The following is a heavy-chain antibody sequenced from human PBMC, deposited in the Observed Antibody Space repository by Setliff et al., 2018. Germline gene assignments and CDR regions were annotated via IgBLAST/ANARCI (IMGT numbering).Heavy chain of an antibody. V-gene: IGHV1-69*13. Sequence: SVKVSCKASGGTFNTYAISWVRQAPGQGLEWMGGIIPIFVTTNYAQKFQGRVTITADESTSTAYMELSSLRSEDTAVYYCARDFLGIHIDHGNALDDYWGQGTLVTVSS. CDR3: ARDFLGIHIDHGNALDDY. D-gene: IGHD4-17*01. J-gene: IGHJ4*02. CDR2: IIPIFVTT. CDR1: GGTFNTYA.